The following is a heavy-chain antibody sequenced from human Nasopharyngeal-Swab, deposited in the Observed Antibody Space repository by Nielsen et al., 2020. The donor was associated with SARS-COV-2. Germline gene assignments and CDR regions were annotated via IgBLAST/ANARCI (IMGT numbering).Heavy chain of an antibody. Sequence: WVRQAPGQGLEWMGWISAYSGNTNYAQKLQGRVTMTTDTSTSTAYMELRSLRSDNTAVYYCARDWGYYYGSGSYFLPNNWFDPWGQGTLVTVSS. V-gene: IGHV1-18*01. CDR3: ARDWGYYYGSGSYFLPNNWFDP. J-gene: IGHJ5*02. CDR2: ISAYSGNT. D-gene: IGHD3-10*01.